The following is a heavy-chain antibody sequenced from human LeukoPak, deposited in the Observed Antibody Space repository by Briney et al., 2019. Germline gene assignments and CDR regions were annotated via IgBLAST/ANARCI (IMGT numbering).Heavy chain of an antibody. CDR2: MNPNSGNK. J-gene: IGHJ3*02. V-gene: IGHV1-8*01. Sequence: ASVKVPCKASGYTFTSYDIHWVRQATGQGLEWMGWMNPNSGNKGYAQKFQDRVTMTRNTSISTAYMELSSLRSEDTAVYYCARGSGYDFWSGYFDAFDIWGQGTMVTVSS. CDR1: GYTFTSYD. D-gene: IGHD3-3*01. CDR3: ARGSGYDFWSGYFDAFDI.